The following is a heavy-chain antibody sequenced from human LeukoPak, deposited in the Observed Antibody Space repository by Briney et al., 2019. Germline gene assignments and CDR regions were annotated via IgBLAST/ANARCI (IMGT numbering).Heavy chain of an antibody. V-gene: IGHV3-30*02. CDR2: IRYDGSNK. Sequence: GGSLRLSCAASGFTFSSYGMHWVRQAPGKGLEWVAFIRYDGSNKYYADSVKGRFTISRDNSKNTLYLQMNSLRAEDTAVYYCAKNQDLAAAGLDYWGQGTLVTVSS. CDR1: GFTFSSYG. D-gene: IGHD6-13*01. CDR3: AKNQDLAAAGLDY. J-gene: IGHJ4*02.